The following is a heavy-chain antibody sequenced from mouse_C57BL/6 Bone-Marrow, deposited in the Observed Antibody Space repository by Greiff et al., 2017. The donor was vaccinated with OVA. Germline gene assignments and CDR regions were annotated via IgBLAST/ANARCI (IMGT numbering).Heavy chain of an antibody. CDR2: ISNGGGST. CDR3: ARPFPY. J-gene: IGHJ3*01. CDR1: GFTFSDYY. V-gene: IGHV5-12*01. Sequence: EVQVVESGGGLVQPGGSLKLSCAASGFTFSDYYMYWVRQTPEQRLECVAYISNGGGSTYYPDTVKGRFTISRDNAKNTLYLQMSRLKSEDTAMYYCARPFPYWGQGTLVTVSA.